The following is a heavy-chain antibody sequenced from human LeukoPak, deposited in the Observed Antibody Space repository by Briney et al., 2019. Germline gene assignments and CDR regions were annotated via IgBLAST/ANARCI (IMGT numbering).Heavy chain of an antibody. Sequence: PGGSLRLSCAASGFTFSSHGMNWVRQAPGKGLEWVSGISPNGVITYYADSVKGRFTISRDNSKNTLYLQMNSLRAEDTAVYYCAKEKGVVVAPVDYWGQGTLVTVSS. J-gene: IGHJ4*02. CDR2: ISPNGVIT. V-gene: IGHV3-23*01. CDR3: AKEKGVVVAPVDY. CDR1: GFTFSSHG. D-gene: IGHD2-15*01.